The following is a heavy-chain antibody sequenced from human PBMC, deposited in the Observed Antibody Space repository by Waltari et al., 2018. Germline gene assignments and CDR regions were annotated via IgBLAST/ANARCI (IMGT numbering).Heavy chain of an antibody. CDR3: ARDHKGAGLDY. J-gene: IGHJ4*02. CDR1: GFTFSSYW. CDR2: INQDGIEK. D-gene: IGHD6-19*01. V-gene: IGHV3-7*01. Sequence: EVQLVESGGGLVQPGGSLRLSCAASGFTFSSYWMSWVRQAPGKGLEWVSNINQDGIEKYYLDSVKGRFTISRDNAKNSLDLQMNSLRAEDTAVYYCARDHKGAGLDYWGQGTLVTVSS.